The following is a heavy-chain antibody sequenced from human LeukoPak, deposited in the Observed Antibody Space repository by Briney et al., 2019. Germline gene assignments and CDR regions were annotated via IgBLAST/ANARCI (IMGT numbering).Heavy chain of an antibody. J-gene: IGHJ6*02. D-gene: IGHD5-18*01. CDR3: ARAPSPRGYSYGYAFSYYYGMDV. V-gene: IGHV4-34*01. CDR1: GGSFSGYY. CDR2: INHSGST. Sequence: PSETLSLTCAAYGGSFSGYYWSWLRQPPGKGLEWLGEINHSGSTNYNPSLKSRVTISVETSKNQFSLKLSSVTAADTAVYYCARAPSPRGYSYGYAFSYYYGMDVWGQGTTVTVSS.